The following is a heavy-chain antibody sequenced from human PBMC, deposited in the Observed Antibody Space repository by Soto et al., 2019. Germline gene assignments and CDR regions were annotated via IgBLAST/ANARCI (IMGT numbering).Heavy chain of an antibody. J-gene: IGHJ5*02. CDR1: GGSISSYY. CDR3: ASPYLDFWSGLNWFDP. V-gene: IGHV4-39*01. Sequence: PSETLSLTCTVSGGSISSYYWGWIRQPPGKGLEWIGSIYYSGSTYYNPSLKSRVTISVDTSKNQFSLKLSSVTAADTALYYCASPYLDFWSGLNWFDPWGQGTLVTVSS. CDR2: IYYSGST. D-gene: IGHD3-3*01.